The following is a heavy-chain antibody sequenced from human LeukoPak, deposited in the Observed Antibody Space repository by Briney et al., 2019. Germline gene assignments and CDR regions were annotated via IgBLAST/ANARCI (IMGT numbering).Heavy chain of an antibody. V-gene: IGHV4-38-2*01. D-gene: IGHD5-18*01. J-gene: IGHJ4*02. CDR2: ISHSGNT. CDR1: GFSISSGEY. Sequence: SETLSLTCAVSGFSISSGEYWGWIRQPPGKGLEWFGSISHSGNTYYNPSLESRATISADTSKDQFSLKLSFVTAAETAVYYCASASYGYEGFDYWGQGTLVTVSS. CDR3: ASASYGYEGFDY.